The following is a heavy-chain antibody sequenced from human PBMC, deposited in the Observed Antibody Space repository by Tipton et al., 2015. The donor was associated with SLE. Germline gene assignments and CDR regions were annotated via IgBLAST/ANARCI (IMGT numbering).Heavy chain of an antibody. Sequence: SLRLSCAASGFTFSTYTMAWVRQAPGKGLVWVSQINGDGTNITYADSVKGRFTVSRDDAVNTVYLQMNSLGAEDTVLDFCARDTMYQLLLWGQGTLVTVSS. CDR1: GFTFSTYT. J-gene: IGHJ4*02. CDR3: ARDTMYQLLL. D-gene: IGHD2-15*01. V-gene: IGHV3-74*03. CDR2: INGDGTNI.